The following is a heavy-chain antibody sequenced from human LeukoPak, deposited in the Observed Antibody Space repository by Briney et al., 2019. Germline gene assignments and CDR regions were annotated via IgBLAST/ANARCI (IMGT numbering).Heavy chain of an antibody. CDR3: ARARPYCSSTSCYKPLNWFDP. D-gene: IGHD2-2*02. V-gene: IGHV4-30-2*01. CDR2: IYHSGST. CDR1: GGSISSGGYY. Sequence: SETLSLTCTVSGGSISSGGYYWSWIRQPPGKGLEWIGYIYHSGSTYYNPSLKSRVTISVDRSKNQFSLKLSSVTAADTAVYYCARARPYCSSTSCYKPLNWFDPWGQGTLVTVSS. J-gene: IGHJ5*02.